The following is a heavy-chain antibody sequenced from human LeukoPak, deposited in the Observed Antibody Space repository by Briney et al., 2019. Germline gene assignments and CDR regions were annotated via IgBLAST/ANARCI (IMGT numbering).Heavy chain of an antibody. D-gene: IGHD2-8*01. CDR1: GFTFSSYA. V-gene: IGHV3-30-3*01. CDR3: ARSEMVYAYYYCGMDV. J-gene: IGHJ6*02. CDR2: ISYDGSNK. Sequence: GGSLRLSCAASGFTFSSYAMHWVRQAPGKGLEWVAVISYDGSNKYYADSVKGRFTISRDNSKNPLYLQMNSLRAEDTAVYYCARSEMVYAYYYCGMDVWGQGTTVTVSS.